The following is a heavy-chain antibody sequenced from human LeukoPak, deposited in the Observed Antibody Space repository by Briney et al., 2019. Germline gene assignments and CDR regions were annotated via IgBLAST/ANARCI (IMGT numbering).Heavy chain of an antibody. CDR2: INPSAGST. Sequence: GSLKVSCEASGYTFTTYFLHWVRQAPGQGLEWMGMINPSAGSTNYAQSFQGRVTMTRDTSTSTVYMELTSLTSEDTAVYYCAREAPGGYFDYWGQRTLVTVSS. D-gene: IGHD3-16*01. V-gene: IGHV1-46*01. CDR3: AREAPGGYFDY. CDR1: GYTFTTYF. J-gene: IGHJ4*02.